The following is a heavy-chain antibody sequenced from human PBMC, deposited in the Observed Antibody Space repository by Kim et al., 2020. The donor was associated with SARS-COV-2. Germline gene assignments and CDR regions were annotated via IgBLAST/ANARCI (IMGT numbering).Heavy chain of an antibody. J-gene: IGHJ4*02. V-gene: IGHV1-2*02. CDR2: GT. Sequence: GTNDAQKFQGRVTMTRDTSMDTAYIELSRLRSDDTAVYYCARDLSALDDYWGQGTLVTVSS. CDR3: ARDLSALDDY.